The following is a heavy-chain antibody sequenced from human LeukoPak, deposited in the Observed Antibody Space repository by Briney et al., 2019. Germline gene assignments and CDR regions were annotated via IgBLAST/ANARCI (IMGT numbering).Heavy chain of an antibody. D-gene: IGHD3-3*01. J-gene: IGHJ4*02. CDR3: ARDDRFSLDY. CDR1: GFTFDDYA. CDR2: ISWNSGSI. V-gene: IGHV3-9*01. Sequence: PGGSLRLSCAASGFTFDDYAMHWVRQAPGKGLEWVSGISWNSGSIGYADSVKGRFTISRDNAKNSLYLQMNSLRAEDTAVYYCARDDRFSLDYWGQGTLVTVSS.